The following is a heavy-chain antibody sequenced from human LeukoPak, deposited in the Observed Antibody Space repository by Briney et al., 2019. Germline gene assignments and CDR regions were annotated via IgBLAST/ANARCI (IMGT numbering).Heavy chain of an antibody. CDR1: GFTFSSYS. CDR3: ARGASYYYDSSGYYY. CDR2: ISSSSSYI. Sequence: GGSLRLSCAASGFTFSSYSMNWVRQAPGKGLEWVSSISSSSSYIYYADSVKGRFTISRDNAKNSLYLQMNSLRAEDTAVYYYARGASYYYDSSGYYYWGQGTLVTVSS. D-gene: IGHD3-22*01. V-gene: IGHV3-21*01. J-gene: IGHJ4*02.